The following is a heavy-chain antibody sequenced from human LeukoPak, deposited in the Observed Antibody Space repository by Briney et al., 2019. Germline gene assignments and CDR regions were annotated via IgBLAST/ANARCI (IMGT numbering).Heavy chain of an antibody. D-gene: IGHD5-24*01. V-gene: IGHV4-59*01. Sequence: SETLSLTCTVSGGSISMYYWSWIRQPPGKGLEWIGYIYYSGSANYNPSLKSRVTISADTSKNQFSLKLSAVTAADTAVYYCARADGYNQEIDYWGQGTLVTVSS. CDR2: IYYSGSA. CDR1: GGSISMYY. CDR3: ARADGYNQEIDY. J-gene: IGHJ4*02.